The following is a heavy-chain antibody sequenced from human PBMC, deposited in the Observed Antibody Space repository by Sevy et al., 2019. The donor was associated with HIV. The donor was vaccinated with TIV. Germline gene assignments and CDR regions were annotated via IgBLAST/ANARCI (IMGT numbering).Heavy chain of an antibody. CDR2: ISSTSSYI. V-gene: IGHV3-21*01. D-gene: IGHD5-12*01. J-gene: IGHJ6*01. CDR1: GFTFSSYS. Sequence: GGSLRLSCAASGFTFSSYSMNWVRQAPGKGLEWVSSISSTSSYIYYADSVKGRFTISRDNAKNSLYLQMNSLRAEDTAVYYCARRNEGCEWLRSESPISGYSNGMDIWGQGTTVTVSS. CDR3: ARRNEGCEWLRSESPISGYSNGMDI.